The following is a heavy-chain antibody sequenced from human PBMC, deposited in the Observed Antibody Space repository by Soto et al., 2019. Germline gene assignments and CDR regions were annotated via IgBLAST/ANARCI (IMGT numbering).Heavy chain of an antibody. CDR3: ARRVRGVNDAFNL. CDR2: INHSGTT. V-gene: IGHV4-34*01. CDR1: GGSFSDYY. J-gene: IGHJ3*01. D-gene: IGHD3-10*01. Sequence: QVQLQQWGAGLLKPSETLSLTCTVHGGSFSDYYWSWIRQPPGKGLEWIGEINHSGTTNFNPSLKSRVIISVDTSNNQFSLRLRSVTAADTAVYYCARRVRGVNDAFNLWRQGTMVTVSS.